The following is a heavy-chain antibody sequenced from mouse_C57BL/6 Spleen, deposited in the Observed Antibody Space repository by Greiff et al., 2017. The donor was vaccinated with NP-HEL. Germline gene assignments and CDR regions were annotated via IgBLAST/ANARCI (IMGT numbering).Heavy chain of an antibody. V-gene: IGHV1-50*01. CDR3: ATGGGSSSPAFDY. CDR1: GYTFTSYW. Sequence: QVQLQQPGAELVKPGASVKLSCKASGYTFTSYWMQWVKQRPGQGLAWIGEIDPSDSYTNYNQKFKGKATLTVETSSSTAYMQLSSLTSEDSAVYYCATGGGSSSPAFDYWGQGTTLTVSS. CDR2: IDPSDSYT. D-gene: IGHD1-1*01. J-gene: IGHJ2*01.